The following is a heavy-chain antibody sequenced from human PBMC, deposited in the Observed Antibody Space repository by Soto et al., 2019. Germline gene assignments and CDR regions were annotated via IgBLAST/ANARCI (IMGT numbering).Heavy chain of an antibody. D-gene: IGHD5-18*01. Sequence: PGESLKISCKGSGYNFITYWIAWVRQMPGKGLEWMGIIYPDDSDTRYSPSFKDQVTMSADKSISTAYLQWSSLKASDTALYYCARQQSAVVTAPSVHWGQGTLVTVSS. CDR3: ARQQSAVVTAPSVH. CDR1: GYNFITYW. J-gene: IGHJ4*02. V-gene: IGHV5-51*01. CDR2: IYPDDSDT.